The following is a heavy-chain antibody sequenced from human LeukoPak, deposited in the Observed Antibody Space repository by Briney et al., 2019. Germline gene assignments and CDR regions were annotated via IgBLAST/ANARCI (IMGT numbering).Heavy chain of an antibody. J-gene: IGHJ4*02. CDR1: GGSISSSSYY. D-gene: IGHD3-3*01. CDR3: ATSDALRFLEWLGGYFDY. V-gene: IGHV4-39*01. CDR2: IYYSGST. Sequence: SETLSLTCTVSGGSISSSSYYWGWIRQPPGKGLEWIGSIYYSGSTYYNPSLKSRVTISVDTSKNQFSLKLSSVTAADTAVYYCATSDALRFLEWLGGYFDYWGQGTLVTVSS.